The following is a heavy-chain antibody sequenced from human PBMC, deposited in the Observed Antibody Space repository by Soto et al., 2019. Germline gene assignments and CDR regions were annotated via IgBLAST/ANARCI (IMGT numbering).Heavy chain of an antibody. CDR3: ARVYDFWSGPPADV. CDR1: GWSVRSYY. V-gene: IGHV4-34*01. Sequence: SETLSLTCAVYGWSVRSYYWSWTRQPPGKGLEWIGEINHSGSTNYNPSLKSRVTISVDTSKNQFSLKLSSVTAADTAVYYCARVYDFWSGPPADVWGKGTTVTVSS. D-gene: IGHD3-3*01. J-gene: IGHJ6*04. CDR2: INHSGST.